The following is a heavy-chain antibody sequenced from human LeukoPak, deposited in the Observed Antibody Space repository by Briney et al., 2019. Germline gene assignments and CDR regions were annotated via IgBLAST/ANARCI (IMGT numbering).Heavy chain of an antibody. Sequence: GGSLRLSCAASGFTFSNYGMNWVRQAPGKGLEWVSAISGSGGSTYYADSVKGRFTISRDNSKNTLYLQMNSLRAEDTAVYYCAKAPSGYCSSTSCYPFDYWGQGTLVTVSS. J-gene: IGHJ4*02. V-gene: IGHV3-23*01. D-gene: IGHD2-2*01. CDR2: ISGSGGST. CDR3: AKAPSGYCSSTSCYPFDY. CDR1: GFTFSNYG.